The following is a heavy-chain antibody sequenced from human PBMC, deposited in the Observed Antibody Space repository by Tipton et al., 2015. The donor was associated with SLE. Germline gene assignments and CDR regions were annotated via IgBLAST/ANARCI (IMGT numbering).Heavy chain of an antibody. CDR3: ATGPLRDAFDI. CDR1: GGSISSFY. V-gene: IGHV4-59*01. J-gene: IGHJ3*02. Sequence: TLSLTCTVSGGSISSFYWSWIRQPPGKGLEWMGYIYYSGSTNYNPSLNSRVTISLDTSKNQFSLKLSSVTAADTAVYYCATGPLRDAFDIWGQGTMVTVSS. CDR2: IYYSGST.